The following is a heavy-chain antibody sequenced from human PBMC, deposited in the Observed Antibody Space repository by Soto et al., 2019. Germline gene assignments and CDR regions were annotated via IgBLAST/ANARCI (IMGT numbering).Heavy chain of an antibody. CDR3: ASAGYDSEGALDY. V-gene: IGHV3-21*01. D-gene: IGHD5-12*01. CDR1: GFTFSSYS. Sequence: GGSLRLSCAASGFTFSSYSMNWVRQAPGKGLEWVSSISSSSSYIYYADSVKGRFTISRDNAKNSLYLQMNSLRAEDTAVYYCASAGYDSEGALDYWGQGTLVTVSS. J-gene: IGHJ4*02. CDR2: ISSSSSYI.